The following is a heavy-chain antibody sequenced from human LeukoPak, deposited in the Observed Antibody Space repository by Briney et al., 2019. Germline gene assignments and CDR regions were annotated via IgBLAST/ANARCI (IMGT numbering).Heavy chain of an antibody. D-gene: IGHD3-10*02. CDR3: AELGITMIGGV. CDR1: GFTFSTYA. Sequence: PGGSLRLSCAASGFTFSTYAMSWVRQAPGKGLEWVSSIGGSGTGTYYADSVKGRFTISRDNAKNSLYLQMNSLRAEDTAVYYCAELGITMIGGVWGKGTTVTISS. V-gene: IGHV3-23*01. J-gene: IGHJ6*04. CDR2: IGGSGTGT.